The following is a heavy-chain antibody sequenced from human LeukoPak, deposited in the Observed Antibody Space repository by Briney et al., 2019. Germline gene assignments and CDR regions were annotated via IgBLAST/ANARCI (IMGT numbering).Heavy chain of an antibody. J-gene: IGHJ6*03. V-gene: IGHV1-2*02. Sequence: ASVKVSCKASGYTFTGYYMHWVRQAPGQGREGMGWINPNSGGTNYAQKFQGRGTMTRDTSISTAYMELSRLRSDDTAVYYCARDYYGSGSYYNEAYYYMDVWGKGTTVTISS. CDR3: ARDYYGSGSYYNEAYYYMDV. D-gene: IGHD3-10*01. CDR2: INPNSGGT. CDR1: GYTFTGYY.